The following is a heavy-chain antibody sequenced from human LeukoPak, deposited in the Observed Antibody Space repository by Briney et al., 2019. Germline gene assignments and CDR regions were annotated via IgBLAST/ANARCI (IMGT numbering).Heavy chain of an antibody. CDR3: AREGGPYRPLDY. CDR2: IYYSGST. J-gene: IGHJ4*02. Sequence: PSETLSLTCTVSGGSISNYYWNWIRQPPGKGLEWIGYIYYSGSTNYNPSLKSRVTISVDTSKNQFSLNLSSVTAADTAVYYCAREGGPYRPLDYSGQGTLVTVSS. V-gene: IGHV4-59*01. CDR1: GGSISNYY.